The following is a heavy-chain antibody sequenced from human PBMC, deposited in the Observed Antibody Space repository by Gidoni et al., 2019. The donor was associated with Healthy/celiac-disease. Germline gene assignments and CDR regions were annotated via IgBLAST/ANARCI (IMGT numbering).Heavy chain of an antibody. CDR3: ARDVVPGYYFDY. CDR2: ISYDGSNK. J-gene: IGHJ4*02. V-gene: IGHV3-30-3*01. Sequence: VRLVETGGGVVPPGRYLSLFCPASGFPFSSYAMHWDRQAPGRGLKWVAVISYDGSNKYYADSVKGRITISRDNSKNTLYLQMNSLRAEDTAVYYCARDVVPGYYFDYWGQGTLVTVSS. CDR1: GFPFSSYA. D-gene: IGHD2-2*01.